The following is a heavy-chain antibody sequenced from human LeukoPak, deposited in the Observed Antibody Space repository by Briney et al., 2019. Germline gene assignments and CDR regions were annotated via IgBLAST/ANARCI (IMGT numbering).Heavy chain of an antibody. CDR3: AKDRPYDYDSSGFMAFDI. J-gene: IGHJ3*02. D-gene: IGHD3-22*01. CDR2: IGGSGVTT. Sequence: SGGSLRLSCAASGFTFGRYAMSWVRQAPGKGPEWVSTIGGSGVTTYYADSVKGRFTLSRDNSKNTMYLQMNSLRAEDTALYYCAKDRPYDYDSSGFMAFDIWGQGTMVTVS. CDR1: GFTFGRYA. V-gene: IGHV3-23*01.